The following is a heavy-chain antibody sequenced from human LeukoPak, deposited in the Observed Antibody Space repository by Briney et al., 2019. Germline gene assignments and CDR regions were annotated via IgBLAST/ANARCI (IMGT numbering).Heavy chain of an antibody. CDR1: GFSLSTSGVG. V-gene: IGHV2-5*01. J-gene: IGHJ3*02. D-gene: IGHD4-17*01. CDR3: AHSGTVTTPHDAFDI. CDR2: IYWNDDK. Sequence: SAPTLVKPPQPLTLTCTFSGFSLSTSGVGVGWIRQPPSKALEWLTLIYWNDDKRYSPSLKSRLTITKDTSKNQVVLTMTNMDPVDTATYYCAHSGTVTTPHDAFDIWGQGTMVTVSS.